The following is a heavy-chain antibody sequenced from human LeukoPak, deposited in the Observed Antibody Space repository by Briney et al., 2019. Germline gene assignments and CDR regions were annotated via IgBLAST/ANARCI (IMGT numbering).Heavy chain of an antibody. CDR1: GGTFNTYA. CDR2: ISAYNGNT. J-gene: IGHJ5*02. CDR3: ARESALGPHGWFDP. Sequence: ASVKVSCKASGGTFNTYALSWVRQAPGQGLEWMGWISAYNGNTNYAQKLQGRVTMTTDTSTSTAYMELRSLRSDDTAVYYCARESALGPHGWFDPWGQGTLVTVSS. V-gene: IGHV1-18*01.